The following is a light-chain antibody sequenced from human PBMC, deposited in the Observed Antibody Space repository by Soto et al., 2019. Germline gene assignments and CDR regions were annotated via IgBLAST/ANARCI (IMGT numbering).Light chain of an antibody. CDR1: SSDVGSSNL. CDR3: CSFASSSTFYV. V-gene: IGLV2-23*01. CDR2: EGS. Sequence: QSVLTQPASVSGSPGQSVTISCTGTSSDVGSSNLVSWYQQYPGKAPKLIIYEGSRRPSGVPGRFSGSKSGNTASLTISGLQAEDEADYYCCSFASSSTFYVFGTGTQVTVL. J-gene: IGLJ1*01.